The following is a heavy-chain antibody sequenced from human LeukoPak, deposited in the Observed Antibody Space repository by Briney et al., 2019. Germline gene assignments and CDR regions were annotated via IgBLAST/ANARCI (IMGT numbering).Heavy chain of an antibody. CDR3: ARVHHVVVPAATGGVWFDP. J-gene: IGHJ5*02. CDR1: GGSISSYY. V-gene: IGHV4-59*12. Sequence: PSETLSLTCTVSGGSISSYYWSWIRQPPGKGLEWIGYIYYSGSTNYNPSLKSRVTISVDTSKNQFSLKLSSVTAADTAVYYCARVHHVVVPAATGGVWFDPWGQGTLVTVSS. D-gene: IGHD2-2*01. CDR2: IYYSGST.